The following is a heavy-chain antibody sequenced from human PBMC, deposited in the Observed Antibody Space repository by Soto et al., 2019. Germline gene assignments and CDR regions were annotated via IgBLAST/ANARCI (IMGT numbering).Heavy chain of an antibody. D-gene: IGHD3-22*01. J-gene: IGHJ6*02. CDR2: IIPFFKGT. CDR3: ARDVPLNYYDGTYSYYALDV. Sequence: SVKVSCKASGGAFSGHAISWLRQAPGQGLEWMGQIIPFFKGTKYAQNFQGRVTITADDSASTAYMDLSSLTFEDTAVYYCARDVPLNYYDGTYSYYALDVWGQGTTVTVSS. V-gene: IGHV1-69*13. CDR1: GGAFSGHA.